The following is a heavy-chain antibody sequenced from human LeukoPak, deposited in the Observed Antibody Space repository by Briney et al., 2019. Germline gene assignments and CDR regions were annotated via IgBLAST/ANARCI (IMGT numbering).Heavy chain of an antibody. J-gene: IGHJ6*02. CDR1: GFALSSHW. V-gene: IGHV3-7*03. CDR2: VNRDGSET. Sequence: GSLRLSCAASGFALSSHWMTWVRQVPGRGPEWVANVNRDGSETYYLDSVKGRFTISKDNAKNSLYLQMSSLRAEDTALYYCARNNGMDVWGQGTTVIVSS. CDR3: ARNNGMDV.